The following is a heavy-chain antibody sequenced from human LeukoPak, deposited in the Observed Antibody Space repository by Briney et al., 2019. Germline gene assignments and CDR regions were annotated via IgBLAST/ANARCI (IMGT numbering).Heavy chain of an antibody. Sequence: ASVKVSCKASGYAFTNYALHWVRQAPGQGLEWMGWINTNSGNPTYAQGFAGRFVFSLDTSATTAYLQISSLKPEDTAVYYCARDGLLVIVDDTDAFDIWGQGTMVTVSS. D-gene: IGHD3-22*01. J-gene: IGHJ3*02. CDR1: GYAFTNYA. CDR2: INTNSGNP. CDR3: ARDGLLVIVDDTDAFDI. V-gene: IGHV7-4-1*02.